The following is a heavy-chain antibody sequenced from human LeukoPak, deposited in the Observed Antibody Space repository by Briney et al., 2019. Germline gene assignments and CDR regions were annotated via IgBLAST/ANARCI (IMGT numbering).Heavy chain of an antibody. CDR2: IYHSGST. CDR1: GYSISSGYY. D-gene: IGHD1-14*01. CDR3: ARHPGPRYFDY. V-gene: IGHV4-38-2*01. J-gene: IGHJ4*02. Sequence: SETLSLTCAVSGYSISSGYYWGRIRQPPGKGLEWIGSIYHSGSTYYNPSLKSRVTISVDTSKNQFSLKLSSVTASDTAVYYCARHPGPRYFDYWGQGTLVTVSS.